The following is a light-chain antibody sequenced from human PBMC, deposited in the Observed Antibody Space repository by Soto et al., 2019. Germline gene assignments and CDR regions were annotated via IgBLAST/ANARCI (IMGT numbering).Light chain of an antibody. CDR1: QGISSW. J-gene: IGKJ4*01. CDR3: QQTTSFPLT. Sequence: DIQMTQSPSFVSASLGDRVTITCRASQGISSWLSWYQHKPASPPKLLIDAASNLESGVTSRVSGSGSGTDFTLTSSSLQPEDFASYYWQQTTSFPLTFGGGTKVEIK. V-gene: IGKV1-12*01. CDR2: AAS.